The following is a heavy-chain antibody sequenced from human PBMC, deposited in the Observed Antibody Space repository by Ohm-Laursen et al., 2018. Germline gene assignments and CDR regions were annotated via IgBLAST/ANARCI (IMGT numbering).Heavy chain of an antibody. D-gene: IGHD3-9*01. Sequence: PTQTLTLTGTFSGFSLSTSGMCVSWILQPPGKALEWLARIDWDDDKYYRTSLKTRLTISKDTSKNQVVLIMTNMDPVDTATYYCARVDILTGYYYYWGQGTLVTVSS. CDR3: ARVDILTGYYYY. CDR2: IDWDDDK. V-gene: IGHV2-70*11. J-gene: IGHJ4*02. CDR1: GFSLSTSGMC.